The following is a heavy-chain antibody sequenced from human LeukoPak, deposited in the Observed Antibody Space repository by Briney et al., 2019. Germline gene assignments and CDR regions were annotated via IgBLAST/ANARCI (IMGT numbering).Heavy chain of an antibody. J-gene: IGHJ6*02. V-gene: IGHV4-30-4*01. D-gene: IGHD2-2*01. CDR1: GGSLSSGDYY. CDR3: ATRSRIHYYRMDV. Sequence: SETLSLPCAVSGGSLSSGDYYWSWLPQPPGKGLEWVRYIHYSGSTYYNSSIKSRVIISVDTSKNQFSLELSSVTAADTAVYYCATRSRIHYYRMDVWRQARTV. CDR2: IHYSGST.